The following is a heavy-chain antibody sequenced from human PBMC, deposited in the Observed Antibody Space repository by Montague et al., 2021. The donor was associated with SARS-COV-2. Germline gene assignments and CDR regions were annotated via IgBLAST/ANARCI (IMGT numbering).Heavy chain of an antibody. V-gene: IGHV4-4*02. CDR2: IFHSGTI. Sequence: SETLSLTCRVSGDSISTSTWWTWVRQTPGKGLEWIGEIFHSGTINYNPSLKSRVSISVDKSNNQFSLRLSSLIAADTAVCYCATLSRRTAAGTRDYFGLDVWGQGTPVAVSS. CDR3: ATLSRRTAAGTRDYFGLDV. D-gene: IGHD6-13*01. J-gene: IGHJ6*02. CDR1: GDSISTSTW.